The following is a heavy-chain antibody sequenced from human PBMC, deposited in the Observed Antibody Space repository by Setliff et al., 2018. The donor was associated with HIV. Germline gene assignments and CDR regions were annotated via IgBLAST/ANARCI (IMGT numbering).Heavy chain of an antibody. D-gene: IGHD1-26*01. CDR3: ATGFATSH. CDR1: GFTLSTYW. V-gene: IGHV3-7*01. Sequence: PGGSLRLSCAASGFTLSTYWMSWVRQAPGKGLEWVANIKQDGSEKFYVDSVKGRFTISRDNAKNSLYLQMNSLRAEDTAVYYCATGFATSHWGQGTLVTVS. J-gene: IGHJ4*02. CDR2: IKQDGSEK.